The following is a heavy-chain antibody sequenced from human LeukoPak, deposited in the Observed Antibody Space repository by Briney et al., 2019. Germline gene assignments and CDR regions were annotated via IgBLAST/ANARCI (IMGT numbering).Heavy chain of an antibody. Sequence: PSETLSLTCAVYGGSFSGYYWSWIRQPPGKGLEWIGEINHSGSTNYNPSLKSRVTISVDTSKNQFSLKLSSVTAADTAVYYCARGRGSNYYYYYYMDVCGKGTTVTVYS. CDR3: ARGRGSNYYYYYYMDV. V-gene: IGHV4-34*01. CDR2: INHSGST. J-gene: IGHJ6*03. CDR1: GGSFSGYY. D-gene: IGHD3-16*01.